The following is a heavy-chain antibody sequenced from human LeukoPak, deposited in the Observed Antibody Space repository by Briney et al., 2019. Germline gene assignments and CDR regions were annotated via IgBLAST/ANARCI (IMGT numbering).Heavy chain of an antibody. CDR3: ARSPFVGGVGATSWYFDL. CDR2: IYTSADI. J-gene: IGHJ2*01. D-gene: IGHD1-26*01. CDR1: GASITSYY. V-gene: IGHV4-4*09. Sequence: SETLSLTCTVSGASITSYYLTWIRQPPGKELEWIGNIYTSADINFNPSLKSRVTISLDASKRQFSLKLNSVSAADTAIYYCARSPFVGGVGATSWYFDLWGRGALVTVSS.